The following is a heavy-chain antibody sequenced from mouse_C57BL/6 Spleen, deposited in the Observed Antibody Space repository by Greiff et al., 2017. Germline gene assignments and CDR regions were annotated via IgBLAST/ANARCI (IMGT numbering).Heavy chain of an antibody. CDR3: ARHGRRSYYYGSSYYFDV. V-gene: IGHV1-62-2*01. D-gene: IGHD1-1*01. CDR2: FYPGSGSI. Sequence: QVQLQQPGAELVKPGASVKLSCKASGYTFTEYSIHWVKQRSGQGLEWIGWFYPGSGSIKYNEKFKDKATLTADKSSSTVYMELSSMTSEDSAVXFGARHGRRSYYYGSSYYFDVWGTGTTVTVSS. J-gene: IGHJ1*03. CDR1: GYTFTEYS.